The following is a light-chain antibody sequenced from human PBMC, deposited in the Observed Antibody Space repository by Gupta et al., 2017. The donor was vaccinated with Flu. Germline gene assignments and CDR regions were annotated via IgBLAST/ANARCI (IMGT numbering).Light chain of an antibody. V-gene: IGKV4-1*01. CDR3: QQDDHIPWT. CDR1: QSLLYRSNNENY. CDR2: WAS. J-gene: IGKJ1*01. Sequence: DVVMTQSPDSLAVSLGERATINCKSTQSLLYRSNNENYLAWFQQKPGQPPKLLIYWASNRESGVPDRFSGSGSGTDFSLTITSLQAEDVAVYYCQQDDHIPWTFGQGTMVEIK.